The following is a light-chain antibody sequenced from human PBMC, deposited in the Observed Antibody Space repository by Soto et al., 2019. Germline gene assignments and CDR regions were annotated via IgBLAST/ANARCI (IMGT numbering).Light chain of an antibody. CDR1: NSDVGGYNY. J-gene: IGLJ1*01. V-gene: IGLV2-14*01. CDR3: TSWTTSNSYV. Sequence: QSALTLPAAVSGSPAQSITISCTGTNSDVGGYNYVSWYQQHPGKAPKLMIFDVSNRPSGVSNRFSGSKSGNTASLTISGLQAEYEAHHYFTSWTTSNSYVFGTGTKLTVL. CDR2: DVS.